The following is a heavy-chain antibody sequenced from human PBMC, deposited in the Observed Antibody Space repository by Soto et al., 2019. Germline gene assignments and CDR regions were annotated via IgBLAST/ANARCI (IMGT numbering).Heavy chain of an antibody. Sequence: QVQLVESGGGVVQPGRSLRLSCAASGFNFSSYGMYWVRQAPGKGLEWVALISYDRNNKYYVDSVKGRFTISRDNSKNTLYLPMTNLRAEDTAMYHCVELRGVRATSQHYYYVMDFWGQCPTVTLS. CDR1: GFNFSSYG. CDR3: VELRGVRATSQHYYYVMDF. D-gene: IGHD2-2*01. V-gene: IGHV3-30*18. J-gene: IGHJ6*02. CDR2: ISYDRNNK.